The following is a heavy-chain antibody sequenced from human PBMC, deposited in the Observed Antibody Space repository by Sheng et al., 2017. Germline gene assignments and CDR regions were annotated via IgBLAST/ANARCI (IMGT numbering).Heavy chain of an antibody. CDR2: IYYSGST. CDR3: ARVLRSPASVRRDIVVVVAEEYYFDY. CDR1: GGSISSYY. D-gene: IGHD2-15*01. J-gene: IGHJ4*02. Sequence: QVQLQESGPGLVKPSETLSLTCTVSGGSISSYYWSWIRQPPGKGLEWIGYIYYSGSTNYNPSLKSRVTISVDTSKNQFSLKLSSVTAADTAVYYCARVLRSPASVRRDIVVVVAEEYYFDYWGQGTLVTVSS. V-gene: IGHV4-59*01.